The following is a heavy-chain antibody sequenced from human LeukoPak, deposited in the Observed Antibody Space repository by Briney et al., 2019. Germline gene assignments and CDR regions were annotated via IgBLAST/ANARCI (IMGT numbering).Heavy chain of an antibody. V-gene: IGHV3-66*01. CDR3: AREDGDYVVDY. D-gene: IGHD4-17*01. Sequence: GGSLRLSCAASGFTVSSSYMSWVRQAPGKGLEWVSVIYSGGSTYYADSVKGRFTISRDNSKNTLYLQMNSLRAEDTAVYYCAREDGDYVVDYWGQGTLVTVSS. J-gene: IGHJ4*02. CDR1: GFTVSSSY. CDR2: IYSGGST.